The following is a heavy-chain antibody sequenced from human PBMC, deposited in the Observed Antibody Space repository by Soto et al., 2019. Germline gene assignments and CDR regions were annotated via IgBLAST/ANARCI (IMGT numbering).Heavy chain of an antibody. V-gene: IGHV5-51*03. CDR2: IYPSDSDT. Sequence: EVQLVQSGAEVKKPGESLRISCKASGYSFTFNWIAWVRQMPGKGLEWMGIIYPSDSDTRHSPPFQGQVTISADKSISTAYLQWSSLKASDTAMYYCARPPSGFTSFFDYWGQGTLVTVSP. CDR3: ARPPSGFTSFFDY. J-gene: IGHJ4*02. D-gene: IGHD3-22*01. CDR1: GYSFTFNW.